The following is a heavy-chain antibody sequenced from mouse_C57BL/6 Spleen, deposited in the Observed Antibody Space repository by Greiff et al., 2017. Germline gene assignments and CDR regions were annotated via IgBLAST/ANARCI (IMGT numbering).Heavy chain of an antibody. J-gene: IGHJ2*01. CDR1: GFNIKNTY. V-gene: IGHV14-3*01. CDR3: ARSPRYDGYYFDY. CDR2: IDPANGNT. D-gene: IGHD2-3*01. Sequence: VQLKQSVAELVRPGASVKLSCTASGFNIKNTYMHWVKQRPEQGLEWIGRIDPANGNTKYAPKFQGKATITADTASNTAYLQLSSLTSEDTAIYYCARSPRYDGYYFDYWGQGTTLTVSS.